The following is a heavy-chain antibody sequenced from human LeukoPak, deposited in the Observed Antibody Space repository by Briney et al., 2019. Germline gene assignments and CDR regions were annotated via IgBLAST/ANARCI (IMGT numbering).Heavy chain of an antibody. Sequence: PGGSLRLSCAASGFTFDDYAMHWVRQAPGKGLEWVSGISWNSGSIGYADSVKGRFTISRDNAKNSLYLQMNSLRAEDTALYYCAKGVDIVATTQGGVDYWGQGTLVTVSS. CDR2: ISWNSGSI. V-gene: IGHV3-9*01. D-gene: IGHD5-12*01. CDR1: GFTFDDYA. J-gene: IGHJ4*02. CDR3: AKGVDIVATTQGGVDY.